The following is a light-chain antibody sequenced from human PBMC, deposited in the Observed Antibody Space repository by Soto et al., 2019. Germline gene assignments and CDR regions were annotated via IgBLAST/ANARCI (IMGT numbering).Light chain of an antibody. J-gene: IGLJ1*01. CDR1: GSDIGSYNY. CDR2: DVS. Sequence: QSVLTQPASVSGSPGQSITISCTGTGSDIGSYNYVSWYQQLPGKVPKLIIYDVSNRPSGVSDRFSASKSGNAASLTISGLQAEDEADYYCSSYTSTSTLYVFGTGTKVTVL. CDR3: SSYTSTSTLYV. V-gene: IGLV2-14*03.